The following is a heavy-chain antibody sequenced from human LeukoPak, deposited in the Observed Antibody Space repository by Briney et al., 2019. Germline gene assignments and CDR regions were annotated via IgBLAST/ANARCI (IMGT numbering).Heavy chain of an antibody. CDR3: ARGGYYDSSGYYYYYYYMDV. J-gene: IGHJ6*03. D-gene: IGHD3-22*01. V-gene: IGHV4-59*01. CDR2: IYYSGST. Sequence: SETLSLTCTVSGGSISSYYWSWIRQPPGKGLEWIGYIYYSGSTNYNPSLKSRVTISVDTSRNQFSLKLSSVTAADTAVYYCARGGYYDSSGYYYYYYYMDVWGKGTTVTVSS. CDR1: GGSISSYY.